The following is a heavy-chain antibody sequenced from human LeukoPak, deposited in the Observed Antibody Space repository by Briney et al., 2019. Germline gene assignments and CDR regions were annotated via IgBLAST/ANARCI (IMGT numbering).Heavy chain of an antibody. D-gene: IGHD6-13*01. CDR2: ISAYNGNT. CDR3: ARARWVAAAGFPRYWYFDL. Sequence: ASVKVSCKASGYTFTSYGISWVRQAPGQGLEWMGWISAYNGNTNYAQKLQGRVTMTTDTSTSTAYMELRSLRSDDTAVYYCARARWVAAAGFPRYWYFDLWGRGTLVTVSS. CDR1: GYTFTSYG. V-gene: IGHV1-18*04. J-gene: IGHJ2*01.